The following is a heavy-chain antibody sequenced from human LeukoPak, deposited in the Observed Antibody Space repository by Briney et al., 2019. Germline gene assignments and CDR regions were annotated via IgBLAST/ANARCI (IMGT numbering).Heavy chain of an antibody. V-gene: IGHV4-30-2*01. Sequence: PSETLSLTCTVSGGSISSGGYYWSWIRQPPGKGLEWIGYIYHSGSTYYNPSLKSRVTISVDRSKNQFSLKLSSVTAADTAVYYCASHSPIAAAGDYWGQGTLVTVSS. CDR3: ASHSPIAAAGDY. CDR1: GGSISSGGYY. J-gene: IGHJ4*02. CDR2: IYHSGST. D-gene: IGHD6-13*01.